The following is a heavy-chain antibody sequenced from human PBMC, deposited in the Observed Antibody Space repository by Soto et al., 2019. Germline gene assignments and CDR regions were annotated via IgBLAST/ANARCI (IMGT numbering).Heavy chain of an antibody. V-gene: IGHV4-30-4*01. CDR3: VRLVPGASQHFDV. CDR1: SDSFSSGDYF. CDR2: IYYSGSS. D-gene: IGHD2-2*01. J-gene: IGHJ4*02. Sequence: SETLSLTCTVSSDSFSSGDYFWSWIRQTPEKGLEWIAYIYYSGSSHYNPSLKSRFTISIDTSRKQFSLTLRSVTAADTAVYYCVRLVPGASQHFDVWGQGTLVTVSS.